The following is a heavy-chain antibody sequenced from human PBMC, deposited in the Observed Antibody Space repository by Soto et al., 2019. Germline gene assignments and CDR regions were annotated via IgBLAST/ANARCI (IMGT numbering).Heavy chain of an antibody. J-gene: IGHJ4*02. CDR2: IYYSGST. Sequence: SETLSLTCTVSGGSISSYYWSWIRQPPGKGLEWIGYIYYSGSTNYNPSLKSRVTISVDTSKNQFSLKLSSVTAADTAVYYCARWTYSSGNFDYWGQGTLVTVSS. D-gene: IGHD6-19*01. CDR3: ARWTYSSGNFDY. V-gene: IGHV4-59*01. CDR1: GGSISSYY.